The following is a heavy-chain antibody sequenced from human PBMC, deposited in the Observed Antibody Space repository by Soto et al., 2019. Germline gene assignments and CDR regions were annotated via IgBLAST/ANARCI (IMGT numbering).Heavy chain of an antibody. V-gene: IGHV4-59*01. CDR3: AREVVPHDYGDYYYYYYYMDV. J-gene: IGHJ6*03. Sequence: SETLSVTWTVSGGSISSYYWSWIRQPPGKGLEWIGYIYYSGSTNYNPSLKSRVTISVDTSKNQFSLKLSSVTAADTAVYYCAREVVPHDYGDYYYYYYYMDVWGKGTTVTVSS. CDR1: GGSISSYY. D-gene: IGHD4-17*01. CDR2: IYYSGST.